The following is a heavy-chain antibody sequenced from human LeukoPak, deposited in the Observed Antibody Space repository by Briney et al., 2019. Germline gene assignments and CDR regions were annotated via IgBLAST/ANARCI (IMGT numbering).Heavy chain of an antibody. CDR1: GGSISSYY. Sequence: SETLSLTCTVSGGSISSYYWSWIRQPPGKGLEWSGYIYYSGSTNYHPSLKSRVTISVDTSKNQFSLKLSSVTAADTAVYYCGRRARGRRLGMDVWGQGTTVTVSS. D-gene: IGHD3-10*01. CDR3: GRRARGRRLGMDV. CDR2: IYYSGST. V-gene: IGHV4-59*08. J-gene: IGHJ6*02.